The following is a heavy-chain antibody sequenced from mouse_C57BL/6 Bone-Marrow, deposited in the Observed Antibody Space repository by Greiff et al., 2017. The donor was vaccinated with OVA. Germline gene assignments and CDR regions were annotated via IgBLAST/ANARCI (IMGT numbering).Heavy chain of an antibody. V-gene: IGHV5-4*01. CDR3: TLTGSRDYAMDY. J-gene: IGHJ4*01. Sequence: EVQLVESGGGLVKPGGSLKLSCAASGFTFSSYAMSWVRQTPEKRLEWVATISDGGSYTYYPDNVKGRFTISRDNAKNILYLQMSHLKSEDTAMYYCTLTGSRDYAMDYWGQGTSVTVSS. D-gene: IGHD4-1*01. CDR1: GFTFSSYA. CDR2: ISDGGSYT.